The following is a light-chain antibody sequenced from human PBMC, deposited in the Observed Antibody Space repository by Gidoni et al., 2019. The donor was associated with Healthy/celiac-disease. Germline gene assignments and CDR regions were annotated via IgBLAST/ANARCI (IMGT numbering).Light chain of an antibody. CDR2: EGS. CDR1: SSDVGSYNI. Sequence: QSALTQPASASGSPGQSITISCTGTSSDVGSYNIVSWYQQHPGKAPKLMIYEGSKRPSGVSNRFSGSKSGNTASLTISGLQAEDEADYYCCSYAGSSTWVFGGGTKLTVL. J-gene: IGLJ3*02. CDR3: CSYAGSSTWV. V-gene: IGLV2-23*01.